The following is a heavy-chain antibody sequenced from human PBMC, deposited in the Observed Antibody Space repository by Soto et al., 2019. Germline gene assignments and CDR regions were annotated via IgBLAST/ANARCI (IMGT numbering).Heavy chain of an antibody. V-gene: IGHV3-48*03. Sequence: LRLSCEVSGFTFSSYEVYWVRQAPGKGLEWVAYISSSGETVYYAGSVQGRFTISRDNAKNSLYLQMSSLGAEDTAVYYCAREGFYAMDVWGQGTTVTVSS. CDR3: AREGFYAMDV. J-gene: IGHJ6*02. D-gene: IGHD2-2*01. CDR2: ISSSGETV. CDR1: GFTFSSYE.